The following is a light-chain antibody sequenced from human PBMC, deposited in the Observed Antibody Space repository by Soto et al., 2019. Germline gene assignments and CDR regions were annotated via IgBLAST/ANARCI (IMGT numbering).Light chain of an antibody. CDR2: ENN. CDR1: SSDIGNNF. J-gene: IGLJ2*01. Sequence: QSVLTQPPSVSAAPGQRVTISCSGGSSDIGNNFVSWYQQFPGAAPKLLIYENNRRSSGIPDRFSGSKSCTSATLGITGLQTGDEADYYCVTWDMSLNAVVFGGGTQLTVL. V-gene: IGLV1-51*02. CDR3: VTWDMSLNAVV.